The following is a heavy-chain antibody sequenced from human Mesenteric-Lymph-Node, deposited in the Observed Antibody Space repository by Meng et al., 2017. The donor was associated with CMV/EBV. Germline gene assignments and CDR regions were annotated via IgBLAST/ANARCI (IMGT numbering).Heavy chain of an antibody. CDR3: ASSVVGRRIGRDYYYGMDV. D-gene: IGHD2-2*01. CDR1: GFTFSRYW. Sequence: ESLKISCAASGFTFSRYWMSWARQAPGKGLEWIGYMHYSGSTNYNPSLKSRVTISVDTSKNQFSLRLNSVTAADTAVYYCASSVVGRRIGRDYYYGMDVWGQGTTVTVSS. J-gene: IGHJ6*02. V-gene: IGHV4-59*12. CDR2: MHYSGST.